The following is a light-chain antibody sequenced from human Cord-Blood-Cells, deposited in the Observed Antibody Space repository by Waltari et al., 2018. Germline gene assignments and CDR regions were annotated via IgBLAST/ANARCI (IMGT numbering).Light chain of an antibody. CDR1: SSDVGSYNL. J-gene: IGLJ1*01. Sequence: QSALTQPASVSGSPGQSITISCTGTSSDVGSYNLVSRYQQHPGKAPKLMIYEVSKRPSGVSNRFSGSKSGNTASLTISGLQAEDEADYYCCSYAGSSTYVFGTGTKVPVL. CDR3: CSYAGSSTYV. CDR2: EVS. V-gene: IGLV2-23*02.